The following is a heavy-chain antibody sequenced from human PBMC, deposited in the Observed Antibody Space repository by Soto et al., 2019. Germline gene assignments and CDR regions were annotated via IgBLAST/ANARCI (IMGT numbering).Heavy chain of an antibody. Sequence: QVQLVQSGAEVKKPGASVKLSCRTSGYTFTHYYIHWVRQAPGQGLEWLGIINPASGSTNYAQDFQGRVTWTIDTSTTTVYMDVCGLRAEESAIFSCARDLAAGDHWAQGTRVTVPS. D-gene: IGHD3-3*02. CDR1: GYTFTHYY. CDR2: INPASGST. J-gene: IGHJ4*02. CDR3: ARDLAAGDH. V-gene: IGHV1-46*01.